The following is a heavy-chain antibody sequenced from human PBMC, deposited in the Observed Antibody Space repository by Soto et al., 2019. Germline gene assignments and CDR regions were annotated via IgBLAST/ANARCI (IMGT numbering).Heavy chain of an antibody. D-gene: IGHD1-26*01. CDR2: IIPIFAII. CDR3: ARGALVSPDHNIEARYYYGMDV. CDR1: GGTFSIYA. Sequence: QVQLVQSGAEVKKPGSSVNVSCKASGGTFSIYAISWVRQAPGQGLEWMGGIIPIFAIINSAPKFQGRLTHTADKSTITAYMDLSSLRSEDTAVSYCARGALVSPDHNIEARYYYGMDVWGPGTTVAVS. V-gene: IGHV1-69*17. J-gene: IGHJ6*02.